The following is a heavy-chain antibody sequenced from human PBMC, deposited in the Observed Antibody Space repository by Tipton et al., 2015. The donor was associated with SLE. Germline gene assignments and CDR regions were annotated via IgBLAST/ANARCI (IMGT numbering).Heavy chain of an antibody. CDR3: ATRQGSGWYQSFDY. V-gene: IGHV3-7*01. D-gene: IGHD6-19*01. CDR2: IKEDGSEK. Sequence: SLRLSCAASGFTFSSYWMTWVRHVPGKGLEWVANIKEDGSEKSYVDSVRGRFTISRDNAKNSLYLQMNNLRAEDTAVYYCATRQGSGWYQSFDYWGQGTLVTVSS. J-gene: IGHJ4*02. CDR1: GFTFSSYW.